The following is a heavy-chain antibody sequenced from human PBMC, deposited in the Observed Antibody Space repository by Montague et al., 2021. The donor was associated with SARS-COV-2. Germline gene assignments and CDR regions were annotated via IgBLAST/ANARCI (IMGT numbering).Heavy chain of an antibody. CDR2: SYTSGSI. V-gene: IGHV4-61*02. CDR1: GDSITRGSYY. J-gene: IGHJ4*02. Sequence: TLSLTCTVSGDSITRGSYYWNWLPQPAGKGLDWVGRSYTSGSIDYNPSLKSRLTISVDTSKNQLSLKLSSVAAADTAVYSCAREWGRYPVRFDYWGQGALVPVSS. CDR3: AREWGRYPVRFDY. D-gene: IGHD3-16*01.